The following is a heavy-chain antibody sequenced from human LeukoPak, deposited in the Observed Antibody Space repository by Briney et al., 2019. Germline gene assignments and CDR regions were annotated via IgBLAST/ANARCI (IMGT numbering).Heavy chain of an antibody. CDR3: ARDPGIAARQFDY. J-gene: IGHJ4*02. D-gene: IGHD6-6*01. Sequence: ASVKVSCKASGYTFTSYYMHWVRQAPGQGLEWMGWINPNSGGTNYAQKFQGRVTMTRDTSISTAYMELSRLRSDDTAVYYCARDPGIAARQFDYWGQGTLVTVSS. CDR2: INPNSGGT. V-gene: IGHV1-2*02. CDR1: GYTFTSYY.